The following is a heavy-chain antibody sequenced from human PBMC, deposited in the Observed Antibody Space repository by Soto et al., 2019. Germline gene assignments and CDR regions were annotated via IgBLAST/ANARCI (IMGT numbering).Heavy chain of an antibody. Sequence: ASVKVSCKASGGTFSTYGISWVRQAPGQGLEWMGGIIPFLGTADYAQKFQGRVTFTADESTTTAYMELTSLSSEDTAMYYCARLESVDTGFDYWGQGTLVTVSS. CDR1: GGTFSTYG. D-gene: IGHD5-18*01. V-gene: IGHV1-69*13. CDR2: IIPFLGTA. CDR3: ARLESVDTGFDY. J-gene: IGHJ4*02.